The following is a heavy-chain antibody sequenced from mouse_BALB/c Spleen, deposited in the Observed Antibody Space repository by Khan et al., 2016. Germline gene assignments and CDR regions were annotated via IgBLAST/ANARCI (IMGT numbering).Heavy chain of an antibody. D-gene: IGHD2-13*01. J-gene: IGHJ4*01. Sequence: QIQLVQSGPELKKPGETVKISCKASEYTFTNYGMNWVKQAPGKGLKWMGWINTNTGEPTYAEEFKGRFAFSLEASASTAYLQINNLKNEDSATYFCARTGDYPYYAMDVWGQGTSVTVSS. CDR1: EYTFTNYG. CDR3: ARTGDYPYYAMDV. V-gene: IGHV9-3*02. CDR2: INTNTGEP.